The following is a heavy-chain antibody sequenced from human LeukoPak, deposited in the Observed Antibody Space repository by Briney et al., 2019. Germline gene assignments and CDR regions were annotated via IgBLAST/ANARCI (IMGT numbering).Heavy chain of an antibody. V-gene: IGHV1-18*01. D-gene: IGHD2-15*01. CDR3: ARDGPQYCSGGSCYSGY. CDR1: GYTFTSYG. Sequence: ASVKVSCKASGYTFTSYGISWVRQAPGQGLEWMGWISAYNGNTNYAQKLQGRVTMTTDTYTSTAYMELRSLRSDDTAVYYCARDGPQYCSGGSCYSGYWGQGTLVTVSS. J-gene: IGHJ4*02. CDR2: ISAYNGNT.